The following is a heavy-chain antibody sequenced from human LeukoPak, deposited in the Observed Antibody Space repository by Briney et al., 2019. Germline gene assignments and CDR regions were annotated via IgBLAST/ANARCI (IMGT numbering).Heavy chain of an antibody. CDR2: INHSGST. Sequence: SETLSLTCAVYGGSFSGYYWSWIRQPPGKGLEWIGEINHSGSTNYNPSLKSRVTISVDTSKNQFSLKLSSVTAADTAVYYCARALPYYDFWSGYSPDAYYGMDVWGQGTTVTVSS. D-gene: IGHD3-3*01. J-gene: IGHJ6*02. V-gene: IGHV4-34*01. CDR3: ARALPYYDFWSGYSPDAYYGMDV. CDR1: GGSFSGYY.